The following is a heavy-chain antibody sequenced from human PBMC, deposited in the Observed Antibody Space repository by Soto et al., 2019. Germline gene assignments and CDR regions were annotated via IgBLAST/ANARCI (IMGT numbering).Heavy chain of an antibody. CDR3: ARSMLYSDGSYYSPFDY. V-gene: IGHV4-61*01. CDR1: GGSVSSGNYY. Sequence: QVQLQESGPGLVKPSETLSLTCTVSGGSVSSGNYYWSWIRQPPGEGLEWIGYFYYTGSINYNPSLKSSVSISIDVSNNLFSLRLRSVTAADTVVYYCARSMLYSDGSYYSPFDYWGQGTLVTVSS. J-gene: IGHJ4*02. D-gene: IGHD3-22*01. CDR2: FYYTGSI.